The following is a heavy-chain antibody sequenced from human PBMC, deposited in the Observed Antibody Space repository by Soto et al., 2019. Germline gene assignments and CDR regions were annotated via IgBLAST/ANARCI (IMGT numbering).Heavy chain of an antibody. CDR3: ASWNRKGSSSCYDYYYYGMDV. V-gene: IGHV1-69*13. D-gene: IGHD6-13*01. Sequence: ASVKVSCKASGGTFSSYAISWVRQAPGQGLEWMGGIIPIFGTANYAQKFQGRVTITADESTSTAYMELSSLRSEDTAVYYCASWNRKGSSSCYDYYYYGMDVCGQGTTVTVSS. CDR2: IIPIFGTA. J-gene: IGHJ6*02. CDR1: GGTFSSYA.